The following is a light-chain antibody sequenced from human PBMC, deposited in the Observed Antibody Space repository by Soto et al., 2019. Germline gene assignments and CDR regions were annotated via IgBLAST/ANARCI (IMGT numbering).Light chain of an antibody. J-gene: IGLJ2*01. CDR3: CSYAGGTTAYVV. CDR1: SSDVGSYNL. Sequence: QSALTQPASVSGSPGQSITISCTGTSSDVGSYNLVSWYQQHPGKAPKLIIYEGIKRPSGVSNRLSASKSDNTASLTISGLQAEDESDYYCCSYAGGTTAYVVFGRGTKVTVL. V-gene: IGLV2-23*01. CDR2: EGI.